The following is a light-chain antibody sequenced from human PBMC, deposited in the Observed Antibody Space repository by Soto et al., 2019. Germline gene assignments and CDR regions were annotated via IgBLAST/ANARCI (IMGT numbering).Light chain of an antibody. CDR3: QQFGSSPLFT. Sequence: EIVLTQSPGTLSLCPGERATLSCRASQSVSSSYLAWYQQKPGQAPRLLIYGASSRATGIPDRFSGSGSGTDFTLTISRRETEDFAVYYCQQFGSSPLFTFGPGTKVDVK. J-gene: IGKJ3*01. CDR1: QSVSSSY. V-gene: IGKV3-20*01. CDR2: GAS.